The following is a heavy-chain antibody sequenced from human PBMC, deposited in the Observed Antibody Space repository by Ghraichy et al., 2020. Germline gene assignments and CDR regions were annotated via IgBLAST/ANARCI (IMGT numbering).Heavy chain of an antibody. D-gene: IGHD3-16*01. Sequence: GGSLRLSCAASGFSFNNFGMSWVRQAPGKGPEWLSSISGGGVSSHYANSARGRFTISRDNSRNVLYLQMNSLRAEDTAIYYCAKGGSKDNPGYYLYYMGDWGKGTTVTVSS. CDR1: GFSFNNFG. V-gene: IGHV3-23*01. J-gene: IGHJ6*03. CDR2: ISGGGVSS. CDR3: AKGGSKDNPGYYLYYMGD.